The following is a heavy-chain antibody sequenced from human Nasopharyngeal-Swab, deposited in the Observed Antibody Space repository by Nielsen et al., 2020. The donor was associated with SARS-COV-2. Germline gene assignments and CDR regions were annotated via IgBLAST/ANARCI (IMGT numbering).Heavy chain of an antibody. D-gene: IGHD3-10*01. CDR2: IYSTGST. J-gene: IGHJ6*03. V-gene: IGHV4-39*07. CDR3: ARVVMVRGVSYYYYMDV. Sequence: PGKGLEWIGLIYSTGSTYYNPSLKSRVTISVDTSKNQFSLNLSSVTAADTAVYYCARVVMVRGVSYYYYMDVWGKGTTVTVSS.